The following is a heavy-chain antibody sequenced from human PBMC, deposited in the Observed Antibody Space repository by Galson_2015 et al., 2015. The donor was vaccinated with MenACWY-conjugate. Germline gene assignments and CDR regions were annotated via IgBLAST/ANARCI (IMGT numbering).Heavy chain of an antibody. J-gene: IGHJ6*02. D-gene: IGHD3-10*01. Sequence: SLRLSCAASGFTFSSYGMHWVRQAPGKGLEWVAVISYDGSNKYYADSVKGRFTISRDNSKNTLYLQMNSLRAEDTAVYYCAKVPLLRQGELFPTTDYGMDVWGQGTTVTVSS. V-gene: IGHV3-30*18. CDR2: ISYDGSNK. CDR1: GFTFSSYG. CDR3: AKVPLLRQGELFPTTDYGMDV.